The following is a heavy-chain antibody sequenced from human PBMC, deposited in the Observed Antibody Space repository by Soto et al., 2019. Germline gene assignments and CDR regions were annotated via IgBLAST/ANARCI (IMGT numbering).Heavy chain of an antibody. D-gene: IGHD3-9*01. CDR1: GGTFSSYT. Sequence: SVKVSCRASGGTFSSYTINWVRQAPGQGLEWMGRIIPILGIANYAQKFQGRVTITADKSTSTAYMELSSLRSEDTAVYYCARDHYDILTGYRLYYYYGMDVWGQGTTVTVSS. CDR2: IIPILGIA. CDR3: ARDHYDILTGYRLYYYYGMDV. V-gene: IGHV1-69*04. J-gene: IGHJ6*02.